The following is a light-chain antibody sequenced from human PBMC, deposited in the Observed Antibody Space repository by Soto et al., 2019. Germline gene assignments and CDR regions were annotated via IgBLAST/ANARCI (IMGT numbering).Light chain of an antibody. CDR1: SSDVGGYNY. Sequence: QLVLTQPRSVSGSPGQSVTISCTGTSSDVGGYNYVSWYQHNPGKAPKLMIFDVSARPSGVPDRFSGSKSANTASLTISGLQAEDEADYYCCSYAGTYTPLFGGGTKLTVL. V-gene: IGLV2-11*01. CDR2: DVS. J-gene: IGLJ2*01. CDR3: CSYAGTYTPL.